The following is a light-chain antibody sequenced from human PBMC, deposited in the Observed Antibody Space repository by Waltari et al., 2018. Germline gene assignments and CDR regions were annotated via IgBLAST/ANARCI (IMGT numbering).Light chain of an antibody. V-gene: IGLV1-47*01. CDR1: RSNIGNNS. J-gene: IGLJ3*02. CDR2: RNN. Sequence: QSVLTQPPSASGTPGQRVPISCSGRRSNIGNNSVYLYKQITRTAPKLTRYRNNQRPSGVPDRFSGSKSGTSASLAISGLRSEDEADYYCAAWDDSLSGRVFGGGTKVTVL. CDR3: AAWDDSLSGRV.